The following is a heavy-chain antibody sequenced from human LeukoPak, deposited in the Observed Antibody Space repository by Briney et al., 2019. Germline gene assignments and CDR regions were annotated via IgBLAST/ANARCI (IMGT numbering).Heavy chain of an antibody. CDR2: TYYRSKWYN. D-gene: IGHD6-19*01. CDR1: ADSVSSNSAA. V-gene: IGHV6-1*01. CDR3: AREIGSRGWYPGGTLDY. Sequence: SQTLSLTCAISADSVSSNSAAWNWIRQSPSRGLEWLGRTYYRSKWYNDYAVSVKSRITNNPDTSKNQFSLQLNSVTPKATAVYYCAREIGSRGWYPGGTLDYWGQGTLVTVSS. J-gene: IGHJ4*02.